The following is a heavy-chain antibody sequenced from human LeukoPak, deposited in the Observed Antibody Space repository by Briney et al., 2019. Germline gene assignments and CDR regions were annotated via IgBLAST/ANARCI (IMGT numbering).Heavy chain of an antibody. CDR2: ISSSSSYI. CDR3: ARVYDSSGYYGVDY. CDR1: RFTFSSYE. Sequence: PGGSLRLSCAASRFTFSSYEMNWVRQAPGKGLEWVSSISSSSSYIYYADSVKGRFTISRDNAKNSLYLQMNSLRAEDTAVYYCARVYDSSGYYGVDYWGQGTLVTVSS. V-gene: IGHV3-21*01. D-gene: IGHD3-22*01. J-gene: IGHJ4*02.